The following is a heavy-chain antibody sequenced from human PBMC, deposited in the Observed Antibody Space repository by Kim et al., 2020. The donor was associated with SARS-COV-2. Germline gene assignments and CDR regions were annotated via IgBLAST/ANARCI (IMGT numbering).Heavy chain of an antibody. CDR1: GYSFSSYW. CDR3: ARHGRYYDSSGYPRNDAFDI. D-gene: IGHD3-22*01. J-gene: IGHJ3*02. CDR2: IDPGDSYT. V-gene: IGHV5-10-1*01. Sequence: GESLKISCKGSGYSFSSYWISWVRQMPGKGLEWMGRIDPGDSYTNYSPSFQGHVTISADKSIRTAYLQWSSLKASDTAMYYCARHGRYYDSSGYPRNDAFDIWGQGTMVTVSS.